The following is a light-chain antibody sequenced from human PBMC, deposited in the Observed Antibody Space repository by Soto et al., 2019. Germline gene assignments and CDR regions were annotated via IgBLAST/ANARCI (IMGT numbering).Light chain of an antibody. Sequence: QSALTQPPSASGSPGQSVTISCTGTSSDVGDYDYVSWYQQHPGKAPKLMIYEVNKRPSGVPDRFSGSKSGNTASLTVSGLQAEDEADYFCSSYAGVNKPYVFGPGTKLTVL. V-gene: IGLV2-8*01. J-gene: IGLJ1*01. CDR3: SSYAGVNKPYV. CDR1: SSDVGDYDY. CDR2: EVN.